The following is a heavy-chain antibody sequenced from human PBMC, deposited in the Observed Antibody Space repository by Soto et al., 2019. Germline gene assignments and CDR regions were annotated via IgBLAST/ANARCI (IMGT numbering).Heavy chain of an antibody. CDR3: ASGGREVTRIPYDT. J-gene: IGHJ5*02. D-gene: IGHD3-16*01. CDR1: GYTFSDYY. CDR2: INPNVGGT. Sequence: QVQLVQSGAEVKKPGASVYVSCKASGYTFSDYYVHWVRQAPGQGLEWMGWINPNVGGTNYARKFKGRVTMTRDTSISTVYMKLTRLSPDDTAIYYCASGGREVTRIPYDTWGQGTRVTVSS. V-gene: IGHV1-2*02.